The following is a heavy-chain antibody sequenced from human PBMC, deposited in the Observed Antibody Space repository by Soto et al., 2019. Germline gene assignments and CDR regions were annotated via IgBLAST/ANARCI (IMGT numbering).Heavy chain of an antibody. J-gene: IGHJ3*02. CDR1: GYTFTTYT. CDR3: AGDDTSGHDAFDI. Sequence: ASVKVSCKASGYTFTTYTMHWVRQAPGQSVEWMGWINTNNGNTKYSQKIQGRVTITRDTSASTAYMELSSLRSEDTAVYYCAGDDTSGHDAFDIWGQAAMLTV. V-gene: IGHV1-3*04. CDR2: INTNNGNT. D-gene: IGHD3-10*01.